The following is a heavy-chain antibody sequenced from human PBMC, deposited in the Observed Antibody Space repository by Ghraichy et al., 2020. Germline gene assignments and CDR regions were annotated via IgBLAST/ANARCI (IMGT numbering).Heavy chain of an antibody. V-gene: IGHV3-48*02. CDR3: ARASKVVRYFYYDGMDV. Sequence: GSLRLSCVGSGFSFSGYGLNWVRQARGKGLEWVSYITSSSRTISYADSVKGRFTVSRDNAQNSLYLQMKSLRDEDTALYYCARASKVVRYFYYDGMDVWGQGTTVTVSS. J-gene: IGHJ6*02. D-gene: IGHD2-21*01. CDR2: ITSSSRTI. CDR1: GFSFSGYG.